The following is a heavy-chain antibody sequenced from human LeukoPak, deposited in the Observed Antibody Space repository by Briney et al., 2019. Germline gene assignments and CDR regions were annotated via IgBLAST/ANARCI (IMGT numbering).Heavy chain of an antibody. CDR2: IWYDGSNK. J-gene: IGHJ5*02. Sequence: RRSLRLSCAVSGFTFSSSGMHWVRQAPGKGLEGVAVIWYDGSNKFYADSVKGRFTISRDNSKNTLYLQMNSQRAEDTAVYYCAREYSAGWFDPWGQGTLVTVSS. CDR3: AREYSAGWFDP. CDR1: GFTFSSSG. V-gene: IGHV3-33*01. D-gene: IGHD6-13*01.